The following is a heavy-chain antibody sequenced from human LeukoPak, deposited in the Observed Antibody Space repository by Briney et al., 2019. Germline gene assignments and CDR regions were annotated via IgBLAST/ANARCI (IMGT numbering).Heavy chain of an antibody. Sequence: GASLKIFCQASGFVFSSSWFGWLRHMPGKGRVGWGIIYPGECRTSYSPSFEGQVTFSVDKSSNPAYQQWTSLKASDRAIYYCAERLIYYAQTTGMQGGPADSFDVCGQETMVTVSS. V-gene: IGHV5-51*01. CDR2: IYPGECRT. J-gene: IGHJ3*01. CDR3: AERLIYYAQTTGMQGGPADSFDV. D-gene: IGHD3-3*01. CDR1: GFVFSSSW.